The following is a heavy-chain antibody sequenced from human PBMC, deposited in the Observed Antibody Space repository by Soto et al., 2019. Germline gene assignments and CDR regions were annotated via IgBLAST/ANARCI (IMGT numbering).Heavy chain of an antibody. CDR3: ASLNSSSYWFDP. CDR1: GGTISSYY. Sequence: SETLSLTCTVSGGTISSYYWSWIRQPPGKGLEWIGYIYYSGSTNYNPSLKSRVTISVDTSKNQFSLKLSSVTAADTAVYYCASLNSSSYWFDPWGQGTLVTVSS. D-gene: IGHD6-13*01. J-gene: IGHJ5*02. CDR2: IYYSGST. V-gene: IGHV4-59*01.